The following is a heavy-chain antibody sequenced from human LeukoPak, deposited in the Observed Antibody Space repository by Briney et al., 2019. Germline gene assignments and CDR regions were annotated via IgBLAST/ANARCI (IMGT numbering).Heavy chain of an antibody. CDR2: IYYSGST. CDR3: ARGGRRPGMDV. D-gene: IGHD5-24*01. V-gene: IGHV4-59*12. J-gene: IGHJ6*02. CDR1: GGSISSYY. Sequence: NPSETLSLTCTVSGGSISSYYWSWIRQPPGKGLEWIGYIYYSGSTKYNPSLKSRVTISVDTSKNQFSLKLSSVTAADTAVYYCARGGRRPGMDVWGQGTTVTVSS.